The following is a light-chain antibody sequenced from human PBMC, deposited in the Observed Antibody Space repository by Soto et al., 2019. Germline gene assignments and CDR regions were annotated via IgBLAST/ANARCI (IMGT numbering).Light chain of an antibody. CDR2: DNS. Sequence: QSVLTQPPSVSGAPGQRVTISCTGSSSNIGAGYDVHWYQQLPGTAPKLLIYDNSSRPSGVPDRFSGSKSGTSASLAITGLQAEDEADYYCQSYDSSLSGPVVFGGGTKLTVL. CDR3: QSYDSSLSGPVV. V-gene: IGLV1-40*01. CDR1: SSNIGAGYD. J-gene: IGLJ2*01.